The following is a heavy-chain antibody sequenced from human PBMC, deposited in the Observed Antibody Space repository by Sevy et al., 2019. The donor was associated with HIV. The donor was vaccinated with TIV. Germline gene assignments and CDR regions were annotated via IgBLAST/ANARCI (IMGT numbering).Heavy chain of an antibody. CDR3: ARGQRIQQSYYFDY. V-gene: IGHV1-8*01. D-gene: IGHD5-18*01. CDR2: MNPNSGNT. J-gene: IGHJ4*02. Sequence: ASVKVSCKASGYTFTSYDINWVRQATGQGLEWMGWMNPNSGNTGYTQKFQGRVTMTRNTSIGTAYMELSSLRSEDTAVYYCARGQRIQQSYYFDYWGQGTLVTVSS. CDR1: GYTFTSYD.